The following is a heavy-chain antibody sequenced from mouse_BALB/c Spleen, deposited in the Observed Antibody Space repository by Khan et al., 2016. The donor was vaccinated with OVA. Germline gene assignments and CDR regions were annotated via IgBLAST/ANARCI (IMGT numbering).Heavy chain of an antibody. CDR3: ARVYGGDFDY. CDR2: ISYSGNT. CDR1: GYSFTTYYA. Sequence: VQLQESGPGLVKPSQSLSLTCTVTGYSFTTYYAWNWIRQLPGNKLEWMGYISYSGNTKYNPSLKSRISITRDTSTNQFFLQLKSVTTEDTARYYCARVYGGDFDYWGQGTTLTVSS. V-gene: IGHV3-2*02. D-gene: IGHD1-1*01. J-gene: IGHJ2*01.